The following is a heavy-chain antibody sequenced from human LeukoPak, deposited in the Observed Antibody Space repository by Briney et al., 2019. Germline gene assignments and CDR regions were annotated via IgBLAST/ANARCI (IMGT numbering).Heavy chain of an antibody. V-gene: IGHV4-39*02. Sequence: SETLSLTCTVSGGSISSSSYYWGWIRQPPGKGLEWIGSIYYSGSTYYNPSLKSRVTISVDTSKNQFSLKLSSVTAADTAVYYCARDLGIAAAGYYFDYWGQGTLVTVSS. D-gene: IGHD6-13*01. CDR1: GGSISSSSYY. J-gene: IGHJ4*02. CDR2: IYYSGST. CDR3: ARDLGIAAAGYYFDY.